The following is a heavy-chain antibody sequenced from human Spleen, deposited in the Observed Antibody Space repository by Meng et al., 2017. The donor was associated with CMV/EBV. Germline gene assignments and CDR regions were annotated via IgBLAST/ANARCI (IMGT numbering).Heavy chain of an antibody. J-gene: IGHJ4*02. Sequence: TCAVYGGSFSGYYWSWIRQSPGKGLEWIGEINHSGTTNYNPSLKSRVTMSVDTSKNQFSLKLTSVTAADTAVYFCARDNIALAGRDYWGQGTLVTVSS. D-gene: IGHD6-19*01. CDR2: INHSGTT. V-gene: IGHV4-34*01. CDR3: ARDNIALAGRDY. CDR1: GGSFSGYY.